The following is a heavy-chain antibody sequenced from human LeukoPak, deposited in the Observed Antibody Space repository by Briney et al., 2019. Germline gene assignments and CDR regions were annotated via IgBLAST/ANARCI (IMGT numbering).Heavy chain of an antibody. D-gene: IGHD3-3*01. CDR1: GGSISSYY. V-gene: IGHV4-59*12. CDR3: ARGYDFWSGYYRQNWFDP. Sequence: SETLSLTCTVSGGSISSYYWSWIRQPPGKGLEWIGYIYYSGSTNYNPSLKSRVTISVDTSKNQFSLKLSSVTAADTAVYYCARGYDFWSGYYRQNWFDPWGQGTLVTVSS. J-gene: IGHJ5*02. CDR2: IYYSGST.